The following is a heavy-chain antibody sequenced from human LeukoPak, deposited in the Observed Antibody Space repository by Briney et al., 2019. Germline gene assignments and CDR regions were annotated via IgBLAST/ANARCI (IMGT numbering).Heavy chain of an antibody. CDR1: GGTFSSYA. CDR3: ARDQEGFDY. J-gene: IGHJ4*02. CDR2: IYPRDGST. V-gene: IGHV1-46*01. Sequence: ASVTVSCTASGGTFSSYAISWVRQAPGQGLEWMGMIYPRDGSTSYAQKFQGRVTVTRDTSTSTVHMELSGLRSEDTAVYYWARDQEGFDYWGQGTLVTVSS.